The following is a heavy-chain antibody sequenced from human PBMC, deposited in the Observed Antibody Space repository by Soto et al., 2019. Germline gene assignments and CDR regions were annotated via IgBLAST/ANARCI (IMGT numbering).Heavy chain of an antibody. J-gene: IGHJ2*01. CDR2: ISAYNGNT. CDR3: ARPSYCGGDCYSWYFDL. Sequence: ASVKVSCKASGYTFTSYGISWVRQAPGQGLEWMGWISAYNGNTNYAQKLQGRVTMTTDTSTSTAYMELRSLRSDDTAVYYCARPSYCGGDCYSWYFDLWGRGTLVTVS. V-gene: IGHV1-18*04. CDR1: GYTFTSYG. D-gene: IGHD2-21*02.